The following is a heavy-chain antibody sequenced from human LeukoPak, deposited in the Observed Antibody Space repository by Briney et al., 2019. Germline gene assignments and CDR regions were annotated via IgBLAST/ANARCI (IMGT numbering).Heavy chain of an antibody. J-gene: IGHJ4*02. V-gene: IGHV4-59*01. CDR3: ARDGSDSSGYRPMGY. CDR2: IYYSGST. Sequence: PSETLSLTSTVSGGSISSYYWSWIRQPPGKGLEWIGYIYYSGSTNYNPSLKSRVTISVDTSKNQFSLKLSSVTAADTAVYYCARDGSDSSGYRPMGYWGQGTLVTVSS. D-gene: IGHD3-22*01. CDR1: GGSISSYY.